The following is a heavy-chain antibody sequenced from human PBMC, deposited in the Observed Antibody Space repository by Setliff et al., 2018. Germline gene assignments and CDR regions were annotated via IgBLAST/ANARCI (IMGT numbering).Heavy chain of an antibody. CDR2: FHTGGST. CDR1: GGSISSSSYY. CDR3: AGRPLFGVVIASVAGMEFDY. V-gene: IGHV4-61*09. D-gene: IGHD3-3*01. J-gene: IGHJ4*02. Sequence: SETLSLTCTVSGGSISSSSYYWTWIRQPAGKGLEWIGHFHTGGSTNYNRSLRSRVSISVDTSKNQFSLKLSSVTAADTAMYYCAGRPLFGVVIASVAGMEFDYWGQGIRVTVSS.